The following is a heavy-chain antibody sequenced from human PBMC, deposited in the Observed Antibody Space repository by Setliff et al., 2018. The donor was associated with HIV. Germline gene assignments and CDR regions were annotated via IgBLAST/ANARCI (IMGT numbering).Heavy chain of an antibody. CDR3: ARAAGGSGSYNRHYYYYYYMDV. D-gene: IGHD3-10*01. J-gene: IGHJ6*03. CDR2: VSFSGST. CDR1: GESFSGYY. Sequence: SETLSLTCAVYGESFSGYYCSWIRQPPGKGLEWIGEVSFSGSTNYSQSLKSRVTISVDTSKNQFSLNLSSVTAADTAVYYCARAAGGSGSYNRHYYYYYYMDVWGRGTTVTVSS. V-gene: IGHV4-34*01.